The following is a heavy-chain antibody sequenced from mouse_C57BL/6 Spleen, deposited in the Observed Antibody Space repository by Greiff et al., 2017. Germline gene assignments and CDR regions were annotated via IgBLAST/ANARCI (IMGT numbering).Heavy chain of an antibody. CDR1: GYSFTDYN. V-gene: IGHV1-39*01. CDR2: INPNYGTT. J-gene: IGHJ3*01. D-gene: IGHD2-1*01. CDR3: AREGHYGNYVSWFAY. Sequence: EVQLVESGPELVKPGASVKISCKASGYSFTDYNMNWVKQSNGKSLEWIGVINPNYGTTSYNQKFKGKATLTVDQSSSTAYMQLNSLTSEDSAVYYCAREGHYGNYVSWFAYWGQGTLVTVSA.